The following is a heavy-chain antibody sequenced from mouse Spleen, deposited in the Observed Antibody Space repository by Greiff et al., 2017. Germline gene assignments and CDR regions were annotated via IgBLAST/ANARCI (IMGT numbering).Heavy chain of an antibody. CDR1: GFTFSDYY. J-gene: IGHJ1*03. Sequence: EVKLVESEGGLVQPGSSMKLSCTASGFTFSDYYMAWVRQVPEKGLEWVANINYDGSSTYYLDSLKSRFIISRDNAKNILYLQMSSLKSEDTATYYCARDQGNDWYFDVWGTGTTVTVSS. CDR3: ARDQGNDWYFDV. V-gene: IGHV5-16*01. CDR2: INYDGSST. D-gene: IGHD2-1*01.